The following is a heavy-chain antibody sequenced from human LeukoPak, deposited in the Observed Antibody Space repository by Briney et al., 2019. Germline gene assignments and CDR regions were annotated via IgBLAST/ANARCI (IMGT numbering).Heavy chain of an antibody. CDR3: ARANTVTKSFDY. V-gene: IGHV1-46*01. J-gene: IGHJ4*02. Sequence: ASVKVSCKASGYTFTSYYIHWVRQAPGQGLEWMGIINPSGGSTSYAQKFQGRVTMTRDMSTSTVYMELSSLRSEDTAVYYCARANTVTKSFDYWGQGTLVTVSS. D-gene: IGHD4-17*01. CDR1: GYTFTSYY. CDR2: INPSGGST.